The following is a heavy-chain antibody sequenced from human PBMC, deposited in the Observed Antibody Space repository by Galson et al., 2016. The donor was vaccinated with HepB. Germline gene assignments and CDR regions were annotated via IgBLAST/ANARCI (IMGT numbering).Heavy chain of an antibody. CDR1: GYTFTDYY. J-gene: IGHJ5*02. CDR2: INSNSGST. D-gene: IGHD6-19*01. V-gene: IGHV1-2*02. CDR3: GRDSIALARTYFDP. Sequence: SVKVSCKASGYTFTDYYIHWVRQAPGQGLEWMGWINSNSGSTNYAPKFQGRVTMTRDTSISTAYMELNSLTSDDTAMYYCGRDSIALARTYFDPWGQGTLVTVSS.